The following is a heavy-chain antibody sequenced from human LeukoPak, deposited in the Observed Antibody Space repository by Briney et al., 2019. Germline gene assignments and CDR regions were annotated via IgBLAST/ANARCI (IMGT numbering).Heavy chain of an antibody. CDR2: ISSLSGTI. CDR1: GFTFRSYS. CDR3: VRDQGGAVSY. V-gene: IGHV3-48*01. Sequence: PGGSLRLSCAASGFTFRSYSMHWVRQAPGKGLEWVSYISSLSGTIDYADSVKGRFIISRDNAQNSLFLQVNSLRAEDTAVYYCVRDQGGAVSYWGQGTLVTVSS. J-gene: IGHJ4*02. D-gene: IGHD3-16*01.